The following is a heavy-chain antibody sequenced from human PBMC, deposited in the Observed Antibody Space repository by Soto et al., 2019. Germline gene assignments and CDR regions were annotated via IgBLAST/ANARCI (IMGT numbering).Heavy chain of an antibody. V-gene: IGHV1-3*01. D-gene: IGHD1-26*01. Sequence: ASVKVSCKASGYTFTAHRIHWVRKAPGQKFEWLGWITAGAGYTDYSQNFQGRVTITRDTSATTAYMHLSNLKSEDTAIYYCARENFPQSGSYYDSWGQGTLVTVSS. CDR1: GYTFTAHR. CDR3: ARENFPQSGSYYDS. J-gene: IGHJ4*02. CDR2: ITAGAGYT.